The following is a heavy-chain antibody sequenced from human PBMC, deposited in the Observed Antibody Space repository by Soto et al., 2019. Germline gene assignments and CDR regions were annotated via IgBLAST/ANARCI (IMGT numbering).Heavy chain of an antibody. CDR1: GFSLSTTRVG. Sequence: QITLKESGPTLVKPTQTLTLTCTFSGFSLSTTRVGVGWIRQPPGKALEWLALIYWDDDKRYSPFLKSRLTITKDTPKNQVCLTMTNMEPMDTATYFCAHTLVAGLGYYFDYWGQGTLVTVSS. CDR3: AHTLVAGLGYYFDY. J-gene: IGHJ4*02. D-gene: IGHD6-19*01. CDR2: IYWDDDK. V-gene: IGHV2-5*02.